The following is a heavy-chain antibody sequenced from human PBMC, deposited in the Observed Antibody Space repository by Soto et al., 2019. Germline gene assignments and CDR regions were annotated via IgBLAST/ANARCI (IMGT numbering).Heavy chain of an antibody. Sequence: ASVKVSCKASGYTFTSYAMHWVRQAPGQRLEWMGWINAGNGNTKYSQKFQGRVTITRDTSASTAYMELSSLRSEDTAVYYCARGPLMTHEVGAFDIWGQGTMVTVSS. CDR1: GYTFTSYA. CDR2: INAGNGNT. J-gene: IGHJ3*02. CDR3: ARGPLMTHEVGAFDI. D-gene: IGHD3-16*01. V-gene: IGHV1-3*01.